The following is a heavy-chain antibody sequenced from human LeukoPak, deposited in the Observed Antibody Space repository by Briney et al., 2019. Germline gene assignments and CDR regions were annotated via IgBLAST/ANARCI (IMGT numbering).Heavy chain of an antibody. J-gene: IGHJ4*02. CDR2: IIPIFGTA. V-gene: IGHV1-69*05. D-gene: IGHD3-3*01. CDR3: ARDRARLWLFGVVKPFDY. Sequence: SVKVSCKASGGTFSSYAISWVRQAPGPGLEWMGGIIPIFGTANYAQKFQGRVTITTVESTSTAYMELSSLRSEDTAVYYCARDRARLWLFGVVKPFDYWGQGTLVTVSS. CDR1: GGTFSSYA.